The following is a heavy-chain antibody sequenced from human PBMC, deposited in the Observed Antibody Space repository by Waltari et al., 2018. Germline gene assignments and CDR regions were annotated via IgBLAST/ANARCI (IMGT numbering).Heavy chain of an antibody. J-gene: IGHJ5*02. CDR1: GYTFTSYA. V-gene: IGHV1-3*01. Sequence: QVQLVQSGDEVKKPGASVKVSCKASGYTFTSYAMHWVRQAPGQRLKWMGWINAGNGNTKYSQKFQGRVTITRDTSASTAYMELSSLRSEDTAVYYCARIGIAVAAPNWFDPWGQGTLVTVSS. D-gene: IGHD6-19*01. CDR3: ARIGIAVAAPNWFDP. CDR2: INAGNGNT.